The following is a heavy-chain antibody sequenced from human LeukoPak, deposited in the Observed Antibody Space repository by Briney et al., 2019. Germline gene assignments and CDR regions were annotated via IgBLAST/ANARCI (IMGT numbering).Heavy chain of an antibody. CDR3: ARDRRSTGGYYYMDV. CDR1: GGSISSSSYY. J-gene: IGHJ6*03. Sequence: SETLSLTCTVSGGSISSSSYYWGWIRQPPGKGLEWIGSIYYSGSTYYNPSLKSRVTISVDTSKNQFSLKLSSVTAADTAVYYCARDRRSTGGYYYMDVWGKGTMVTVSS. D-gene: IGHD7-27*01. CDR2: IYYSGST. V-gene: IGHV4-39*07.